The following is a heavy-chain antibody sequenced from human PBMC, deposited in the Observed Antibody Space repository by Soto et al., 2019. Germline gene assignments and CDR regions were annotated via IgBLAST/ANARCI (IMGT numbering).Heavy chain of an antibody. V-gene: IGHV4-39*07. J-gene: IGHJ3*02. Sequence: SETLSLTCTVSGGSISSSSYYWGWIRQPPGKGLEWIGSIYYSGNTNYNPSLKSRVTISVDKSKNQFSLKLSSVTAADTAAYYCARDLAVPCSGGSCYESSDAFDIWGQGTMVTVSS. CDR2: IYYSGNT. D-gene: IGHD2-15*01. CDR3: ARDLAVPCSGGSCYESSDAFDI. CDR1: GGSISSSSYY.